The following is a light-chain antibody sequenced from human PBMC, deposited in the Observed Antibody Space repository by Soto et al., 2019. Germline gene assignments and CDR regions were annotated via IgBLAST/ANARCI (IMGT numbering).Light chain of an antibody. J-gene: IGLJ2*01. CDR1: SSNIGSNT. CDR2: SNN. CDR3: AVWDDSLNGSL. V-gene: IGLV1-44*01. Sequence: QSVLTQPPSASGAPGQRVSISCSGSSSNIGSNTVNWYQQLPGTAPKLLIYSNNQRPSGVPDRFSGSKSGTSASLAISGLQSEDEADYYCAVWDDSLNGSLFGGGTQLTVL.